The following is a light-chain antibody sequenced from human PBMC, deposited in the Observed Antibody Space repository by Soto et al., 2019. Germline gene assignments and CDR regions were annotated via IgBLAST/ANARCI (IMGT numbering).Light chain of an antibody. J-gene: IGKJ1*01. V-gene: IGKV1-39*01. CDR3: QQSYSSPPT. CDR1: QDIKNY. CDR2: AAS. Sequence: DIQMTQSPSSLSASVGDRVTITCQASQDIKNYLNWYQQKPGKAPKLLVFAASSLQTGVPSRFSGSRSGTDFTLTISSLQPEDFATYYCQQSYSSPPTFGQGTKVDI.